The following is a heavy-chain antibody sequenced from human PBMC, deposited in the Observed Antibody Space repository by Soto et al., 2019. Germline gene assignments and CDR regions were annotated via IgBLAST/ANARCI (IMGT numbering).Heavy chain of an antibody. CDR3: ARDLSPAAVDYYGMDV. CDR1: GYTFTGYY. V-gene: IGHV1-2*02. CDR2: INPNSGGT. D-gene: IGHD2-2*01. Sequence: ASVKVSCKASGYTFTGYYMHWVRQAPGQGLEWMGWINPNSGGTNYAQKFQGRVTMTRDTSISTAYMELSRLRSDDTAVYYCARDLSPAAVDYYGMDVGGQGTTVTVSS. J-gene: IGHJ6*02.